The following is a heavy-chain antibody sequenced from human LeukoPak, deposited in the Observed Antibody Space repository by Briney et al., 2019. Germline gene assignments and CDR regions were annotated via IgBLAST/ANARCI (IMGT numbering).Heavy chain of an antibody. CDR2: ISGSGGST. V-gene: IGHV3-23*01. D-gene: IGHD3-3*01. CDR3: AKDPYYDFWSGYPDYFDY. J-gene: IGHJ4*02. CDR1: GFTFSNYN. Sequence: PGGPLRLSCAASGFTFSNYNMDWVRQAPGKGLEWVSAISGSGGSTYYADSVKGRFTISRDNSKNTLYLQMNSLRAEDTAVYYCAKDPYYDFWSGYPDYFDYWGQGTLVTVSS.